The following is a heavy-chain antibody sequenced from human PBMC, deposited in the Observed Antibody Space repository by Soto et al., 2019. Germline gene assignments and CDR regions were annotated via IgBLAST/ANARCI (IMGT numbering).Heavy chain of an antibody. Sequence: SETLSLTCTVSGGSISSGGYYWSWIRQHPGKGLEWIRYIYYSGSTYYNPSLKSRVTISVDTSKNQFSLKLSSVTAADTAVYYCARETPLDYYDSSGYYLRYFDYWGQGTLVTVSS. CDR1: GGSISSGGYY. J-gene: IGHJ4*02. D-gene: IGHD3-22*01. CDR2: IYYSGST. V-gene: IGHV4-31*03. CDR3: ARETPLDYYDSSGYYLRYFDY.